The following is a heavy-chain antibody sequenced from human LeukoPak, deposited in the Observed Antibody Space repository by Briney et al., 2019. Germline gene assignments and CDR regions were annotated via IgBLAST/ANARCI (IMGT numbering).Heavy chain of an antibody. J-gene: IGHJ5*02. CDR3: ARVERTWFDP. CDR2: IYYSGST. CDR1: GGSISSYY. V-gene: IGHV4-59*01. Sequence: PSETLSLTCNVSGGSISSYYWSWIRQPAGEGLEWIGYIYYSGSTNYHPSLKSRVTISVDTSKNQFSLKLSSVTAADTAVYYCARVERTWFDPWGQGTLVTVSS. D-gene: IGHD1-1*01.